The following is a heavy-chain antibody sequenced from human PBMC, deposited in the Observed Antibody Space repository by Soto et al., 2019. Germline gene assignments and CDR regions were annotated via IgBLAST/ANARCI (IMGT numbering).Heavy chain of an antibody. V-gene: IGHV3-33*01. J-gene: IGHJ6*02. CDR2: IWYDGSNK. CDR1: GFTFSSYG. CDR3: ARDDGDGYNYGMDV. D-gene: IGHD3-3*01. Sequence: GGSLRLSCAASGFTFSSYGMHWVRQAPGKGLEWVAVIWYDGSNKYYADSVKGRFTISRDNSKNTLYLQMNSLRAEDTAVYYCARDDGDGYNYGMDVWGQGTTVTLAS.